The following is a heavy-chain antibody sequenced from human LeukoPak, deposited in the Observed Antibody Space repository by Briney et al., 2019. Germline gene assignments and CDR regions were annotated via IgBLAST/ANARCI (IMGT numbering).Heavy chain of an antibody. CDR2: IIPIFGKA. Sequence: SVKVSCKASGGTFSSYAISWVRQAPGQGLEWLGGIIPIFGKADYAQKFQGRVTITADESTSTADMELSSLRSEDTAVYYCARERFYYDSSGYPGIDYWGQGTLVTVSS. J-gene: IGHJ4*02. D-gene: IGHD3-22*01. CDR3: ARERFYYDSSGYPGIDY. CDR1: GGTFSSYA. V-gene: IGHV1-69*13.